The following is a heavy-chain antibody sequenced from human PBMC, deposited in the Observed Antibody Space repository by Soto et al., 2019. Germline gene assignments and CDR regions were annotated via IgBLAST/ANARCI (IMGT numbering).Heavy chain of an antibody. CDR2: ISGSGADT. Sequence: EVQLLESGGGLVQPGGSLRLSCAASGFTFSNYAMTWVRQAPGKGLEWVSTISGSGADTYYADSVKGRFTISRDNSETTLYLQLNSLRDEDTVLYYCASYFYDTSSYNYIGLRHFDYWGQGTLVTVSS. CDR1: GFTFSNYA. V-gene: IGHV3-23*01. J-gene: IGHJ4*02. D-gene: IGHD3-22*01. CDR3: ASYFYDTSSYNYIGLRHFDY.